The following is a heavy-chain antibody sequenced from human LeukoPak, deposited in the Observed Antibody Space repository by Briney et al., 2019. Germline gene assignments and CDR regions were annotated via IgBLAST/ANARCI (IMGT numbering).Heavy chain of an antibody. CDR1: GFSFSGHW. CDR3: ARGPNSNWSGLDF. CDR2: ISPTGSTT. Sequence: GGSLRLSCTASGFSFSGHWMHWARQLPGKGLVWVSRISPTGSTTSYADSVKGRFTVSRDNAKNTLYLQVNNLRAEDTAVYYCARGPNSNWSGLDFGGQGPLLPVSS. D-gene: IGHD6-6*01. V-gene: IGHV3-74*01. J-gene: IGHJ4*02.